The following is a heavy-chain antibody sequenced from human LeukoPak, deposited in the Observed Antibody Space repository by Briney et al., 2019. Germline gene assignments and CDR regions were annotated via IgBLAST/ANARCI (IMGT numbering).Heavy chain of an antibody. J-gene: IGHJ3*02. V-gene: IGHV4-59*01. D-gene: IGHD6-13*01. CDR3: ARICSSSCYGAFDI. CDR2: VYYSGDT. CDR1: GGSISNYY. Sequence: SETLSLTCTVSGGSISNYYWSWIRQPPGKGLEWIGFVYYSGDTSYNPSLQSRVTISVDTTKNQFSLKLSSVTAADTAVYYCARICSSSCYGAFDIWGQGTMVTVSS.